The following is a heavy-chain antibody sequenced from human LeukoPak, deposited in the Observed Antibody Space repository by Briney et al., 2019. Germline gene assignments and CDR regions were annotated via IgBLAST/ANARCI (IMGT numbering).Heavy chain of an antibody. CDR3: ARHADYHILTGFDY. CDR1: GYNFTNYW. CDR2: IDPSNSYT. Sequence: GESLRISCKGSGYNFTNYWISGVRQMPGKGLEGMGRIDPSNSYTNYSPPFQGHVTIPADRSISTAYLQWNSLKASDTAMYYCARHADYHILTGFDYWGQGTLVTVS. V-gene: IGHV5-10-1*01. D-gene: IGHD3-9*01. J-gene: IGHJ4*02.